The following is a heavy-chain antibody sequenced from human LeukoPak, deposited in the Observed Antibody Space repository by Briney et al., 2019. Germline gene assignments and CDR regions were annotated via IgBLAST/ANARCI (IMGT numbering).Heavy chain of an antibody. CDR3: ARGNQGYGDYGLDY. D-gene: IGHD4-17*01. CDR2: ISYDGSNK. Sequence: PGGSLRLSCAASGFTFSSYAMDWVRQAPGKGLEWVAVISYDGSNKYYADSVKGRFTISRDNSKNTLYLQMNSLRAEDTAVYYCARGNQGYGDYGLDYWGQGTLVTVSS. CDR1: GFTFSSYA. V-gene: IGHV3-30-3*01. J-gene: IGHJ4*02.